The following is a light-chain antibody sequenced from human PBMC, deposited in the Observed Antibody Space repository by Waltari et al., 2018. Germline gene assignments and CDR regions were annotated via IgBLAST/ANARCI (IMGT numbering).Light chain of an antibody. CDR3: QTWGTGTVV. CDR2: VNSDGSH. V-gene: IGLV4-69*01. J-gene: IGLJ3*02. Sequence: QVVLTQSPSASASLGASVKLTCTLTSGHSRHALAWHHHQPNKGPRYLMTVNSDGSHNKGDGIPDRFSGSSSGAERYLTISSLQSDDETDYYCQTWGTGTVVFGGGTKLTVL. CDR1: SGHSRHA.